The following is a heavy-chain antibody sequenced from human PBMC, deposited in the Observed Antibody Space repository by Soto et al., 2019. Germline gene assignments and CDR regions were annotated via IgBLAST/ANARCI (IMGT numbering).Heavy chain of an antibody. CDR2: ISAYNGNT. Sequence: QVQLVQSGAEVKKPGASVKVSCKASGYTFTSYGISWVRQAPGQGLEWMGWISAYNGNTNYAQKLQGRVTMTTDTSTSTAYMELRSLRSDDTAVYYCARAAPADDSSGYYYAYFDYWGQGTLVTVSS. D-gene: IGHD3-22*01. J-gene: IGHJ4*02. CDR1: GYTFTSYG. V-gene: IGHV1-18*01. CDR3: ARAAPADDSSGYYYAYFDY.